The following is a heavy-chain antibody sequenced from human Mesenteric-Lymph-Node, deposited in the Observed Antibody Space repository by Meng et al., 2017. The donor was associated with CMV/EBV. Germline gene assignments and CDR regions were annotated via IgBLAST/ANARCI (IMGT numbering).Heavy chain of an antibody. CDR2: TYYRSKWYN. CDR3: ARASNFYCSSTSCYTGADYFDY. V-gene: IGHV6-1*01. D-gene: IGHD2-2*02. J-gene: IGHJ4*02. Sequence: WNWIRQSPSRGLEWLGRTYYRSKWYNDYAVSVKSRITINPDTSKNQFSLQLNSVTPEDTAVYYCARASNFYCSSTSCYTGADYFDYWGQGTLVTVSS.